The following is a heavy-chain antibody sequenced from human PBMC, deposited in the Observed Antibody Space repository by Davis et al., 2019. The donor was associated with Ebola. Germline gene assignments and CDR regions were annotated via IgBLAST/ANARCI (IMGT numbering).Heavy chain of an antibody. CDR2: IIPILGIA. CDR1: GGTFSSYA. D-gene: IGHD3-10*01. CDR3: ARERGWFGELLVDY. J-gene: IGHJ4*02. V-gene: IGHV1-69*04. Sequence: SVKVSCKASGGTFSSYAINWVRQAPGQGLEWMGRIIPILGIANYAQKFQGRVTITRDTSASTAYMELSSLRSEDTAVYYCARERGWFGELLVDYWGQGTLVTVSS.